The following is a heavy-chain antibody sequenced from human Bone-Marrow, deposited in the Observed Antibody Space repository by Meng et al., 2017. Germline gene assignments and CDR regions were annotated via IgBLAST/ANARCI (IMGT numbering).Heavy chain of an antibody. CDR1: GYTFTSYY. CDR3: ARDPNHCSSTSCYDNYYYYYGMDV. D-gene: IGHD2-2*01. J-gene: IGHJ6*02. CDR2: INPSGGST. V-gene: IGHV1-46*01. Sequence: ASVKVSCKASGYTFTSYYMHWVRQAPGQGLEWMGIINPSGGSTSYAQKFQGRVTMTRDTSTSTVYMELSSLRSEDTAMYYCARDPNHCSSTSCYDNYYYYYGMDVWGQGTTVTVSS.